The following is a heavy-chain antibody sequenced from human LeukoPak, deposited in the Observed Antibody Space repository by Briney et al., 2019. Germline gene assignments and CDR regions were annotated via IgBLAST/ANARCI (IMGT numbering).Heavy chain of an antibody. CDR2: IYTSGST. Sequence: SETLSLTCAVSGGSVTTYYWSWIRQPAGKGLEWIGRIYTSGSTNYNPCLKSRATIPVDTSKKQFSLRLSSVTAADTAVYYCARDLGFGPMVRGVISPWGQGTLVTVSS. CDR1: GGSVTTYY. V-gene: IGHV4-4*07. J-gene: IGHJ5*02. CDR3: ARDLGFGPMVRGVISP. D-gene: IGHD3-10*01.